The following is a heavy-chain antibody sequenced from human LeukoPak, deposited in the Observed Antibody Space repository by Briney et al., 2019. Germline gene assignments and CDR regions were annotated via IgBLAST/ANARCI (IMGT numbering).Heavy chain of an antibody. CDR3: ARDIYCSSTSCYAGGYYYYGMDV. CDR2: ISSSGSTI. CDR1: GFTFSSYE. J-gene: IGHJ6*02. D-gene: IGHD2-2*01. V-gene: IGHV3-48*03. Sequence: GGSLRLSCAASGFTFSSYEMNWVRQAPGKGLEWVQYISSSGSTIYYADSVKGRFTISRDNAKNSLYLQMNSLRAEDTAVYYCARDIYCSSTSCYAGGYYYYGMDVWGQGTTVTVSS.